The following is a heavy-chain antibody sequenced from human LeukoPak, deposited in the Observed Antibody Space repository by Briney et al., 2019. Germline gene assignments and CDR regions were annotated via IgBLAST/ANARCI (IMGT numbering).Heavy chain of an antibody. Sequence: SETLSLTCTVSGGSISSYYWSWIRQPPGKGLEWIGYIYYSGSTNYNPSLKSRVTISVDTSKSQFSLKLSSVTAADTAVYYCARAYSMATIDYWGQGTLVTVSS. CDR2: IYYSGST. CDR3: ARAYSMATIDY. J-gene: IGHJ4*02. V-gene: IGHV4-59*01. D-gene: IGHD5-24*01. CDR1: GGSISSYY.